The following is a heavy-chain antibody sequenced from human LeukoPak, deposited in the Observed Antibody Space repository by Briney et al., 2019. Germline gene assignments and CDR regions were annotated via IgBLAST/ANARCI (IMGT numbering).Heavy chain of an antibody. V-gene: IGHV4-59*08. CDR2: IYYSGSP. J-gene: IGHJ4*02. CDR1: GASISIYS. Sequence: SETLSLTCTVSGASISIYSWSWIRQPPGQALEWIGYIYYSGSPNYNPSLKSRVTMSVDASKNQFSLKLSSVTAADTAVYYCARRYCSGGTCYGDYWGQGTLVTVSS. CDR3: ARRYCSGGTCYGDY. D-gene: IGHD2-15*01.